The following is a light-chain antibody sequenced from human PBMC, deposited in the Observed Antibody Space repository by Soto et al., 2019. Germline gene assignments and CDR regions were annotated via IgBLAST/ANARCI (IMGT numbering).Light chain of an antibody. CDR1: SSDVGGYNY. Sequence: QSVLTQPASVSGSPGQSITISCTGTSSDVGGYNYVSRYQQHPGKAPKLMIYDVSNRPSGVSNRFSGSKSGNTASLTISGLQAEDEADYYCSSYTSSSRVVFGGGTKLTVL. J-gene: IGLJ2*01. V-gene: IGLV2-14*01. CDR3: SSYTSSSRVV. CDR2: DVS.